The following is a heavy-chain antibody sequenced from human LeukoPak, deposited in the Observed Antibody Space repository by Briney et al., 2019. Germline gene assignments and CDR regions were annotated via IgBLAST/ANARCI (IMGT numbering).Heavy chain of an antibody. CDR1: GDSINSHY. Sequence: SETLSLTCTVSGDSINSHYWSWIRQPPGKGLEWIGFIYTRGSTNYNPSLKSRVTISVDTSKNQFSLKLSSVTAADTAVYYCARDGYYYGSGSYSHWGQGTLVTVSS. CDR2: IYTRGST. D-gene: IGHD3-10*01. CDR3: ARDGYYYGSGSYSH. V-gene: IGHV4-4*09. J-gene: IGHJ4*02.